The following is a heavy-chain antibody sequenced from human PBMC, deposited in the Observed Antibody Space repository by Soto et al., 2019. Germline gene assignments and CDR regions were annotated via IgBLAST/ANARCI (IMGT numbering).Heavy chain of an antibody. V-gene: IGHV4-59*01. Sequence: SETLSLTCTVSGGSISSYYWSWIRQPPGKGLEWIGYIYYSGSTNYNPSLKSRVAISVDTSKNQFSLKLSSVTAADTAVYYCARWYGGSLDYWGQGALVTVSS. J-gene: IGHJ4*02. CDR3: ARWYGGSLDY. CDR2: IYYSGST. CDR1: GGSISSYY. D-gene: IGHD4-17*01.